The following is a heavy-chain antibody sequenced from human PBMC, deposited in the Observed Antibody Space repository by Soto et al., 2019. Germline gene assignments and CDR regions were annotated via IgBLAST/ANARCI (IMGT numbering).Heavy chain of an antibody. D-gene: IGHD6-25*01. Sequence: PSEALSLACTVAAASITVYYYYWGRIRQAPGKGLEGVGSIYNDGGNPYYSPSLKSRATMSVDTSNTWCFLRLNSVTATDTAVYFGDAGSSSGWKEFWGQGTLVNFSS. CDR2: IYNDGGNP. CDR1: AASITVYYYY. J-gene: IGHJ4*02. CDR3: DAGSSSGWKEF. V-gene: IGHV4-39*01.